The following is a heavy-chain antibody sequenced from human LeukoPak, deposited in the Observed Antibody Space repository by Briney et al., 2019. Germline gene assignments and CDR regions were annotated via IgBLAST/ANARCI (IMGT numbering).Heavy chain of an antibody. CDR1: GFTFSSYW. J-gene: IGHJ4*02. D-gene: IGHD3-10*01. CDR2: IKHDGSEK. CDR3: ARDLGEDYFDY. Sequence: GGSLRLSCAASGFTFSSYWMSWVRQAPGKGLEWVANIKHDGSEKYYVDSVKGRFTISRDNAKNSLYLQMNSLRAEDTAVYYCARDLGEDYFDYWGQGTLVTVSS. V-gene: IGHV3-7*01.